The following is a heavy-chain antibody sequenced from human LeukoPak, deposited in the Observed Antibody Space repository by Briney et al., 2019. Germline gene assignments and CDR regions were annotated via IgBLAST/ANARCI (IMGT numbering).Heavy chain of an antibody. CDR3: AKDLRTGYSSGWYQDY. CDR2: ISGSGGST. J-gene: IGHJ4*02. V-gene: IGHV3-23*01. D-gene: IGHD6-19*01. Sequence: GGSLKLSCAASGFTFSSYAMGWVRQAPGKGLEWVSAISGSGGSTYYADSVKGRFTISRDNSKNTLYLQMNSLRAEDTAVYYCAKDLRTGYSSGWYQDYWGQGTLVTVSS. CDR1: GFTFSSYA.